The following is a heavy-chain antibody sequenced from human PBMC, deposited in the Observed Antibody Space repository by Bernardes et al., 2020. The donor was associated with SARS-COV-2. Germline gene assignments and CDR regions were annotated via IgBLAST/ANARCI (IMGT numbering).Heavy chain of an antibody. V-gene: IGHV5-51*01. CDR3: AISGTWANKNYYGLDV. J-gene: IGHJ6*02. CDR2: IYPGDSDT. D-gene: IGHD1-1*01. CDR1: GYSFPNYW. Sequence: GESLKISCKGSGYSFPNYWIGWVRQMPGKGLEWLGIIYPGDSDTRYSPSFQGQVTIPADKSINTAYLKWSTLKASDTAMYYCAISGTWANKNYYGLDVWGQGTTVTVSS.